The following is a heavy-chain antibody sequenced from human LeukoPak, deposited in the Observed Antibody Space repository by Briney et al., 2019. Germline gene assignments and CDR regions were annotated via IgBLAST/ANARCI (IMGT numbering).Heavy chain of an antibody. J-gene: IGHJ6*03. CDR2: ITSSAYI. V-gene: IGHV3-21*01. D-gene: IGHD1-26*01. CDR1: GFTFSTYS. Sequence: GGSLSLSCAASGFTFSTYSMTWVRQAPGGGLECVSSITSSAYIYYADSVKGRFTISRDGAKNSLYLQMNSLRAEDAAVYYCVTNLKWGVNYDFYYMDVWGKGTTVTVSS. CDR3: VTNLKWGVNYDFYYMDV.